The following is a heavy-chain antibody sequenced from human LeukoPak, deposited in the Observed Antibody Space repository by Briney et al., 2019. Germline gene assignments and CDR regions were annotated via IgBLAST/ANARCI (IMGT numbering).Heavy chain of an antibody. J-gene: IGHJ4*02. CDR1: GFTFSSYS. Sequence: SGGSLRLSCAASGFTFSSYSMNWVRQAPGKGLEWVAVISYDGSNKYYADSVKGRFTISRDNSKNTLYLQMNSLRAEDTAVYYCARASDIVVVVAALDYWGQGTPVTVSS. CDR3: ARASDIVVVVAALDY. V-gene: IGHV3-30*03. CDR2: ISYDGSNK. D-gene: IGHD2-15*01.